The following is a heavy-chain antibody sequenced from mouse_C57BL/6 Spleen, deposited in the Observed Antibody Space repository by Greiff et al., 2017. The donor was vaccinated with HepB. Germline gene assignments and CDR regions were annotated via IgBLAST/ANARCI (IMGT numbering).Heavy chain of an antibody. Sequence: EVQLQQSGPELVKPGASVKISCKASGYTFTDYYMNWVKQSHGKSLEWIGDINPNNGGTSYNQKFKGKATLTVDKSSSTAYMELRSLTSEDSAVYYCARKMEFITTVGGYFDVWGTGTTVTVSS. CDR2: INPNNGGT. V-gene: IGHV1-26*01. CDR1: GYTFTDYY. D-gene: IGHD1-1*01. J-gene: IGHJ1*03. CDR3: ARKMEFITTVGGYFDV.